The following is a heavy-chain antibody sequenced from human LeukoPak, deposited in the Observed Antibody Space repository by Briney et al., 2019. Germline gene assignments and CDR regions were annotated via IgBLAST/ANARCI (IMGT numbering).Heavy chain of an antibody. D-gene: IGHD5-24*01. CDR1: GCTFSSYD. CDR3: ARMGYYYYMDV. J-gene: IGHJ6*03. Sequence: GGSLRLSCAASGCTFSSYDMHWVRQATGKGLEWVSAIGTAGDTYYPGSVKGRFTISRENAKNSLYLQMNSLRAGDTAVYYCARMGYYYYMDVWGKGTTVTVSS. V-gene: IGHV3-13*01. CDR2: IGTAGDT.